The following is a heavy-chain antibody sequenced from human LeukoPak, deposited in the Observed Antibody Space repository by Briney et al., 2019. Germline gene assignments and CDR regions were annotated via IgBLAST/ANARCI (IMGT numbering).Heavy chain of an antibody. Sequence: SETLSLTCTVSGGSISSGSYYWSWIRQPAGKGLEWIGRTYTSGSTNYNPSLKSRVTISVDTSKNQFSLKLSSVTAADTAVYYCARDYGSGSGFDYWGQGTLVTVSS. J-gene: IGHJ4*02. CDR2: TYTSGST. V-gene: IGHV4-61*02. CDR3: ARDYGSGSGFDY. CDR1: GGSISSGSYY. D-gene: IGHD3-10*01.